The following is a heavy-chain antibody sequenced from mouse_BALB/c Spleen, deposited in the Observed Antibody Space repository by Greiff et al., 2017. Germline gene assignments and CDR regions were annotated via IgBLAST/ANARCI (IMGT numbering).Heavy chain of an antibody. CDR2: ISSGGST. V-gene: IGHV5-6-5*01. D-gene: IGHD1-1*01. CDR1: GFTFSSYA. J-gene: IGHJ4*01. Sequence: EVKLVESGGGLVKPGGSLKLSCAASGFTFSSYAMSWVRQTPEKRLEWVASISSGGSTYYPDSVKGRFTISRDNARNILYLQMSSLRSEDTAMYYCARVGFITTVVGDYYAMDYWGQGTSVTVSS. CDR3: ARVGFITTVVGDYYAMDY.